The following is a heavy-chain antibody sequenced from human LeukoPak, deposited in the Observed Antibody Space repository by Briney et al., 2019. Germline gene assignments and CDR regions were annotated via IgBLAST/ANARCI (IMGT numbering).Heavy chain of an antibody. CDR3: AREITMVRGVQNWFDP. CDR2: IIPIFGIA. V-gene: IGHV1-69*04. J-gene: IGHJ5*02. D-gene: IGHD3-10*01. CDR1: GGTFSSYA. Sequence: ASVKVSCKASGGTFSSYAISWVRQAPGQGLEWMGRIIPIFGIANYAQKFQSRVTITADKSTSTAYMELSSLRSEDTAVYYCAREITMVRGVQNWFDPWGQGTLVTVSS.